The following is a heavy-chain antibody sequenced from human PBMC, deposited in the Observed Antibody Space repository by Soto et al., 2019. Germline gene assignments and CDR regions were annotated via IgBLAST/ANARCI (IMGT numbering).Heavy chain of an antibody. CDR1: GFTFSSYR. Sequence: EVQLVESGGGLVKPGGSLRLSCAASGFTFSSYRMNWVRQAPGKGLEWVSSISSSSSYIYYADSVKGRFTISRDNAKNSLYLQMNSLRAEDTAVYYCARDSIAAAGTQINSGGFDYWGQGTMVTVSS. CDR3: ARDSIAAAGTQINSGGFDY. CDR2: ISSSSSYI. D-gene: IGHD6-13*01. J-gene: IGHJ4*02. V-gene: IGHV3-21*01.